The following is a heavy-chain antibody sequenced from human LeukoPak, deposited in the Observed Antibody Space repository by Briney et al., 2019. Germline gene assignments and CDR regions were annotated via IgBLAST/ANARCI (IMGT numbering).Heavy chain of an antibody. J-gene: IGHJ4*02. Sequence: SETLSLTCAVYGGSFSGYYRSWIRQPPGKGLEWIGEINHSGSTNYNPSLKSRVTISVDTSKNQFSLKLSSVTAADTAVYYCATVNPMVRWGQGTLVTVSS. D-gene: IGHD2-21*01. CDR2: INHSGST. CDR1: GGSFSGYY. CDR3: ATVNPMVR. V-gene: IGHV4-34*01.